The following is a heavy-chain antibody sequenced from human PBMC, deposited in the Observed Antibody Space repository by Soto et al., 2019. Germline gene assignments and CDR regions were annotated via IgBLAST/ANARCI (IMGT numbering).Heavy chain of an antibody. D-gene: IGHD6-6*01. CDR1: VYSISSGYY. CDR2: IYHSGST. V-gene: IGHV4-38-2*02. Sequence: KTSETLSLTCAVSVYSISSGYYWGWIRQPPGKGLEWIGSIYHSGSTYYNPSLKSRVAISVDTSKNQFSLKLSSVTAADTAVYYCARDWRRYSSSSGYFDYWGQGTLVTVSS. J-gene: IGHJ4*02. CDR3: ARDWRRYSSSSGYFDY.